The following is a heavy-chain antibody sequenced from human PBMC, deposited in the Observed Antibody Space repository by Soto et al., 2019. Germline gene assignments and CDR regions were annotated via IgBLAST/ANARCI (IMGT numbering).Heavy chain of an antibody. J-gene: IGHJ4*02. CDR2: IWYDGSNK. Sequence: GGSLRLSCAASGFTFSSYGMHWVRQAPGKGLEWVAVIWYDGSNKYYADSVKGRFTISRDNSKNTLYLQMNSLRAEDTAVYYCARGGYIWGSYRYIFDYWGQGTLVTVSS. V-gene: IGHV3-33*01. CDR3: ARGGYIWGSYRYIFDY. CDR1: GFTFSSYG. D-gene: IGHD3-16*02.